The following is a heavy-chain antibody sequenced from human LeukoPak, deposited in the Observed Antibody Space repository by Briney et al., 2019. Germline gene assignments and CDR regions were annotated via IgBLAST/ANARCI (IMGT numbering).Heavy chain of an antibody. D-gene: IGHD6-19*01. CDR3: AKGPLTEVAGTTWDY. V-gene: IGHV3-9*01. Sequence: GGSLRLSCAASGFTFDDYAMHWVRQAPGKGLEWVSGISWNSGSIGYADSVKGRFTISRDNSRNTPYLQMNSLRAEDTAVYYCAKGPLTEVAGTTWDYWGQGTPVTVSS. J-gene: IGHJ4*02. CDR2: ISWNSGSI. CDR1: GFTFDDYA.